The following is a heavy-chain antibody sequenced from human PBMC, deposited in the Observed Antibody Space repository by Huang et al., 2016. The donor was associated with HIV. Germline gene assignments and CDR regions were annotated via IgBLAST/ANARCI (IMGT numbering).Heavy chain of an antibody. D-gene: IGHD5-18*01. CDR2: RIPIFGTA. CDR3: ARTAYSYGFRQGYNWFDP. J-gene: IGHJ5*02. CDR1: GGTFGSYA. Sequence: QVLLVQSGAEVRKPGSSVKVSCTAFGGTFGSYAISWVRQAPGQGLEWMGGRIPIFGTANYTQKVQGRGTITVDESTNTGYMELTRLTSEDTAVYYCARTAYSYGFRQGYNWFDPWGQGTPVTVSS. V-gene: IGHV1-69*13.